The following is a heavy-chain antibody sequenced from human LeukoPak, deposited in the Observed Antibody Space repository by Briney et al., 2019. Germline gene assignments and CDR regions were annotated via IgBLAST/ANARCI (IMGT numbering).Heavy chain of an antibody. V-gene: IGHV3-23*01. CDR2: ISSSGGST. CDR3: ARGPIDKVVAGTFFGH. CDR1: GFIFSNYG. Sequence: GGSLRLSCAASGFIFSNYGMSWVRQAPGKGLEWVSTISSSGGSTYCADSVKDRFTISRDASKNTVFLQMNSLRVEDTAVYHCARGPIDKVVAGTFFGHWGQGTVVTVSS. J-gene: IGHJ4*02. D-gene: IGHD6-19*01.